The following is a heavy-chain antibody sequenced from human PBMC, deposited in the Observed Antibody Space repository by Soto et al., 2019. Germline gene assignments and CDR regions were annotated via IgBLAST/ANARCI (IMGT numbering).Heavy chain of an antibody. CDR3: ARLQSYYDFWSGNNWFDP. V-gene: IGHV4-39*01. CDR2: IYYSGST. J-gene: IGHJ5*02. Sequence: QLQLQESGPGLVKPSETLSLTCTVSGGSISSSSYYWGWIRQPPGKGLEWIGSIYYSGSTYYNPSLKSRVTISVDTSKNQFSLKLSSVTAADTAVYYCARLQSYYDFWSGNNWFDPWGQGTLVTVSS. D-gene: IGHD3-3*01. CDR1: GGSISSSSYY.